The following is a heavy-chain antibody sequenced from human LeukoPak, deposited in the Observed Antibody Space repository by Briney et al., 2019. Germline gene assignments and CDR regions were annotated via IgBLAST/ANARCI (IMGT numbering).Heavy chain of an antibody. CDR3: TNGRLAADP. J-gene: IGHJ5*02. V-gene: IGHV3-23*01. CDR2: LSGSGGAT. D-gene: IGHD6-25*01. CDR1: GFTFSYYA. Sequence: PGGSLRLSFPGSGFTFSYYAMSGLRQAPGKGLVWVSALSGSGGATYYADSVKGRSTISRDNSQNTLYLQMNSLRAEDTAVYYCTNGRLAADPWGQGTLVTVSS.